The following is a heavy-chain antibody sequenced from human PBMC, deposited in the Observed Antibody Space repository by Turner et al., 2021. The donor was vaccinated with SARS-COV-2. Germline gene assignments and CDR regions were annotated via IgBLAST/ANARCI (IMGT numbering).Heavy chain of an antibody. D-gene: IGHD3-16*01. V-gene: IGHV3-53*04. CDR2: IYSGGST. CDR3: ARETWGRDPDY. J-gene: IGHJ4*02. Sequence: EVQLVESGGGLVQPGGSLRLSCAASGFTVSSNYISCVRPAPGNGLEWVSFIYSGGSTYYADSVKGRFTISRHNSKNTLYLQMNSLRAEDTAVYYCARETWGRDPDYWGQGTLVTVSS. CDR1: GFTVSSNY.